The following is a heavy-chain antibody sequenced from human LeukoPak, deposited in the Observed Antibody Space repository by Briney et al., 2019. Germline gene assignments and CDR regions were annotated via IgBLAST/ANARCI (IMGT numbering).Heavy chain of an antibody. Sequence: SEALSLTCTVSGGSISSYYWSWIRQPPGKGLEWIGYIYYSGSTNYNPSLKSRVTISVDTSKNQFSLKLTSVTAADTAVYYCARLGIGVVPSAMLGDYYFDYWGQGTLVTVSS. J-gene: IGHJ4*02. CDR1: GGSISSYY. CDR2: IYYSGST. D-gene: IGHD2-2*01. CDR3: ARLGIGVVPSAMLGDYYFDY. V-gene: IGHV4-59*08.